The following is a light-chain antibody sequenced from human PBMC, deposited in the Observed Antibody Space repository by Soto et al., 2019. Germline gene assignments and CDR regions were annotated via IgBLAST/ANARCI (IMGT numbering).Light chain of an antibody. J-gene: IGKJ4*01. V-gene: IGKV1-9*01. CDR3: LHLNSYPLT. CDR2: DAS. Sequence: DIQLTQSPSFLSASVGDRVTISCRASQGVGSFLAWYQQKPGKAPKLLIYDASTLQSGVPSRVSGSGSGTEFTLTIRSLQSADFATYYCLHLNSYPLTFGGGTKVEIK. CDR1: QGVGSF.